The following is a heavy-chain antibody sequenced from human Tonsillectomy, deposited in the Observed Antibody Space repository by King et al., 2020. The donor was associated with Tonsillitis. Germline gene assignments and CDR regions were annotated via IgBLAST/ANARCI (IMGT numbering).Heavy chain of an antibody. V-gene: IGHV3-11*01. CDR2: IRSSDSTI. Sequence: VQLVESGGGLVKPGGSLRLSCAASGFTFSDYSMSWIRQSPGKGLEWVSYIRSSDSTIYYADSVKGRFTISRDNAQNSLYLQMNSLRAEDTAVYHRARRREGYTGHAFDIWGQGTMVTVSS. CDR3: ARRREGYTGHAFDI. CDR1: GFTFSDYS. J-gene: IGHJ3*02. D-gene: IGHD5-12*01.